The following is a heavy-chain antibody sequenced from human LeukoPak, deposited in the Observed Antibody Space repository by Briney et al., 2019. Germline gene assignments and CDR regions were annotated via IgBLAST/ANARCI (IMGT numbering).Heavy chain of an antibody. CDR2: INPSGGST. CDR1: GYTFTSYY. D-gene: IGHD1-26*01. V-gene: IGHV1-46*01. J-gene: IGHJ5*02. CDR3: ARDNSVGDNAWWFDP. Sequence: ASVKVSCKASGYTFTSYYMHWVRQAPGQGLEWMGIINPSGGSTSYAQKFQGRVTMTRDMSTSTVYMELSSLRSEDTAIYYCARDNSVGDNAWWFDPWGQGTLVTVSS.